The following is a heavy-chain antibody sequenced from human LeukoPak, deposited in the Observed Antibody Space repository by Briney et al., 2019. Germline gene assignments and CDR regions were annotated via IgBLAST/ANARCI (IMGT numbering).Heavy chain of an antibody. CDR3: ARYHYDGRNFGC. J-gene: IGHJ4*02. CDR2: IKQDGSAK. V-gene: IGHV3-7*05. D-gene: IGHD3-22*01. Sequence: GGSLRLSCADSGFTFNSYWVAWVRQAPGKGLEWVANIKQDGSAKNYVDSVKGRFTISRDNAKNSLYLQMNSLRAEDTAVYYCARYHYDGRNFGCWGQGTLVTVSS. CDR1: GFTFNSYW.